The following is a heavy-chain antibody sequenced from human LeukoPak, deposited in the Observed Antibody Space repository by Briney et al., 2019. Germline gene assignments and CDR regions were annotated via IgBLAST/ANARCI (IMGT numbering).Heavy chain of an antibody. V-gene: IGHV3-30-3*01. CDR2: ISYDGSNK. D-gene: IGHD1-26*01. J-gene: IGHJ3*02. Sequence: GGSLRLSCAASGFIFSSYAMHWVRQAPGKGLEWVAVISYDGSNKYYADSVKGRFTISRDNSKNTLYLQMNSLRPEDTAVCCCARDPPRGSSPVPDAFDIWGQGTMVTVSS. CDR3: ARDPPRGSSPVPDAFDI. CDR1: GFIFSSYA.